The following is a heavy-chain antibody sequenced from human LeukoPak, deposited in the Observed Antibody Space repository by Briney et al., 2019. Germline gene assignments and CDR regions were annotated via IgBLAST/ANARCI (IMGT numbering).Heavy chain of an antibody. D-gene: IGHD3-16*01. Sequence: GASVKVSCKASGYTFTSYDINWVRHATGQGLEWMGWMNPNSGNTGYAQKFQGRVTMTRNTSISTAYMELSSLRSEDTAVYYCARMGSGGPRSYYYYGMDVWGQGTTVTVSS. V-gene: IGHV1-8*01. J-gene: IGHJ6*02. CDR1: GYTFTSYD. CDR2: MNPNSGNT. CDR3: ARMGSGGPRSYYYYGMDV.